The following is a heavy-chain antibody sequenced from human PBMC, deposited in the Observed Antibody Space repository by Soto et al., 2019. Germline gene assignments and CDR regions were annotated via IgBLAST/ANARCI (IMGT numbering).Heavy chain of an antibody. CDR3: AREMGPNCSGGSCYSSAFNI. J-gene: IGHJ3*02. D-gene: IGHD2-15*01. CDR2: ISAYNGNT. Sequence: ASVKVSCKASGYTFTSYGISWVRQAPGQGLEWMGWISAYNGNTNYAQKLQGRVTMTTDTSTSTAYMELRSLRSDDTAVYYCAREMGPNCSGGSCYSSAFNIWGQGTMVTVSS. V-gene: IGHV1-18*01. CDR1: GYTFTSYG.